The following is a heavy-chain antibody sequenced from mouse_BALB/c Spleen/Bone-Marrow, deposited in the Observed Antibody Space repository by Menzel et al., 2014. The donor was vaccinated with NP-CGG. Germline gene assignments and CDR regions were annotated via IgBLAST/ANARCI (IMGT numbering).Heavy chain of an antibody. D-gene: IGHD2-4*01. V-gene: IGHV1-37*01. CDR2: INPYNGDP. Sequence: VQLQQSGPELVKPGASVQISCKASGYSFTGYFMNWMKQSHGKSLEWIGRINPYNGDPFYNQKFKGKATLTVDKSPSTAHMELLSLTSEDSAVYYCGRGNYDYDSWFGYWGQGTLVTVSA. CDR1: GYSFTGYF. J-gene: IGHJ3*01. CDR3: GRGNYDYDSWFGY.